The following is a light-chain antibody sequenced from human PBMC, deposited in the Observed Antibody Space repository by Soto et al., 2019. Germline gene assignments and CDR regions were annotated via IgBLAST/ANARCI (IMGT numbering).Light chain of an antibody. CDR2: DAS. V-gene: IGKV3-20*01. CDR3: QQYGSSPRT. Sequence: EIVLTQSPGTLSLSPGERATLSCRASQTVRNNYLAWYQQKPGQAPRLLIYDASSRATGISDRFTGSGSGTDFTLTITTLEPEDFAAYYCQQYGSSPRTFGLGTKVDIK. CDR1: QTVRNNY. J-gene: IGKJ1*01.